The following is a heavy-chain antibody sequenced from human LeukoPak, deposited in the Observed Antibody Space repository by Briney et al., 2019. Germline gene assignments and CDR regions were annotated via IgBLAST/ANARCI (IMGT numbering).Heavy chain of an antibody. Sequence: GGSLRLSCAASGFTFSSYAMHWVRQAPGKGLEYVSAISSNGGSTYYANSVKGRFTISRDNSKNTLYLQMGSLRAEDMAVYYCARAPRGYSGYEPGDYWGQGTLVTVSS. J-gene: IGHJ4*02. CDR2: ISSNGGST. D-gene: IGHD5-12*01. CDR1: GFTFSSYA. CDR3: ARAPRGYSGYEPGDY. V-gene: IGHV3-64*01.